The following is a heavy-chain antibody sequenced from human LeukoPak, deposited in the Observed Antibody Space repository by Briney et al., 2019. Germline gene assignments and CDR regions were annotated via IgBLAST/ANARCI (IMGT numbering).Heavy chain of an antibody. D-gene: IGHD3-22*01. V-gene: IGHV1-2*02. CDR3: ARAWGDYYDSSGYYYY. CDR1: GYTFTGYY. CDR2: INPNSGGT. Sequence: GASVKVSCKASGYTFTGYYMHWVRQAPGQGLEWMGWINPNSGGTNYAQKFQGRVTMTRDTSISTAYMELSRLRSDDTAVHYCARAWGDYYDSSGYYYYWGQGTLVTVSS. J-gene: IGHJ4*02.